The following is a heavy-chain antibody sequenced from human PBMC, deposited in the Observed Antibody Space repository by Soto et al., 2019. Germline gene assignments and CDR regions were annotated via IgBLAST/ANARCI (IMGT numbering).Heavy chain of an antibody. Sequence: SGGSLRLSCAASGFTFSSYGMHWFRQAPGKGLEWVAVIWYDGSNKYYADSVKGRFTISRDNSKNTLYLQMNSLRAEDTAVYYCARDLSVDTAMVASDYWGQGTLVTVSS. CDR3: ARDLSVDTAMVASDY. V-gene: IGHV3-33*01. CDR1: GFTFSSYG. D-gene: IGHD5-18*01. J-gene: IGHJ4*02. CDR2: IWYDGSNK.